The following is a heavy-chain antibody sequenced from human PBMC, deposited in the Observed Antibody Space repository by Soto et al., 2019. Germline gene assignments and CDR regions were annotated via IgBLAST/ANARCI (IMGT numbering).Heavy chain of an antibody. CDR2: ISGSGGST. CDR1: GFTFSSYA. D-gene: IGHD6-13*01. Sequence: EVQLLESGGGLVQPGGSLRLSCAASGFTFSSYAMNWVRQAPGKGLEWVSVISGSGGSTYYADSVKGRFTLSRDNSKNKLYLQMNSLSAEDTAVYYCARRGPGTYFDYWGQGTLVTVSS. V-gene: IGHV3-23*01. CDR3: ARRGPGTYFDY. J-gene: IGHJ4*02.